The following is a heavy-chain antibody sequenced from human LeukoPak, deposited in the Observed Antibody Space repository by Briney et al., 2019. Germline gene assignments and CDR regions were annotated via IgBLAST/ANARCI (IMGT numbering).Heavy chain of an antibody. CDR3: AKVKEKIVVVITTVDY. D-gene: IGHD3-22*01. Sequence: PGGSLRLSCAASGFTFSSYAMSWVRQAPGKGLEWVSAISGSGGSTYYADSVKGRFTISRDNSKNTLYLQMNSLRAEDTAVYYCAKVKEKIVVVITTVDYWGQGTLVTVSS. J-gene: IGHJ4*02. V-gene: IGHV3-23*01. CDR2: ISGSGGST. CDR1: GFTFSSYA.